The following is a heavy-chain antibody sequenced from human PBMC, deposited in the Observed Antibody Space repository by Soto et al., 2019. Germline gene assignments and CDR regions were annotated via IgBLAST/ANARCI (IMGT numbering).Heavy chain of an antibody. Sequence: EVQLVESGGGLVQPGGSLRLSCAASGFTFSLYSMNWVRQAPGKGLEWVSYISSGSSTIYYADSVKGRFTISRDNAKNSQDLQMNSLRAEDTAVYYCRGIEVSGTADYWGQGNLVTVSS. CDR3: RGIEVSGTADY. CDR2: ISSGSSTI. CDR1: GFTFSLYS. D-gene: IGHD6-13*01. J-gene: IGHJ4*02. V-gene: IGHV3-48*01.